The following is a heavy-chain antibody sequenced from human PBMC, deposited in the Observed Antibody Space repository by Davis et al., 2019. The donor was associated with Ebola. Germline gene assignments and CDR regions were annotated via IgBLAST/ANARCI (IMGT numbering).Heavy chain of an antibody. CDR3: ARLETVAGLDY. Sequence: SETLSLTCTVSGGSISSYYWSWIRQPPGKGLEWIGYIYYSGSTNYNPSLKSRVTISVDTSKNLFSLKLSSVTAADTAVYYCARLETVAGLDYWGQGTLVTVSS. CDR1: GGSISSYY. CDR2: IYYSGST. D-gene: IGHD6-19*01. V-gene: IGHV4-59*01. J-gene: IGHJ4*02.